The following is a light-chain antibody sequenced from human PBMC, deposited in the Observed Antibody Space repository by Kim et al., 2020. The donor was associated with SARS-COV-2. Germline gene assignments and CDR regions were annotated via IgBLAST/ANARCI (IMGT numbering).Light chain of an antibody. Sequence: GQSITNSCTGTSSDIGGYNYVSWYQQHPDKAPKVLIYDVSQRPSGVSNRFSGSKSGNTASLTISGLQAEDEADYFCNSYTSSRTWVFGGGTKVTVL. CDR2: DVS. V-gene: IGLV2-14*03. J-gene: IGLJ3*02. CDR1: SSDIGGYNY. CDR3: NSYTSSRTWV.